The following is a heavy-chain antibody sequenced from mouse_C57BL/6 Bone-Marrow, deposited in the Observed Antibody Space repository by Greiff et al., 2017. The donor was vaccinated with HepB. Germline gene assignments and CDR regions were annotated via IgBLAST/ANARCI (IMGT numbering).Heavy chain of an antibody. Sequence: EVQVVESGGGLVQPGGSLSLSCAASGFTFTDYYMSWVRQPPGQALEWLGFIRNKANGYTTEYSASVKGRFTISRDNSQIILYLQMNALRAEDSATYYGARYTYGGRSGYFDVWGTGTTVTVSS. J-gene: IGHJ1*03. CDR2: IRNKANGYTT. D-gene: IGHD1-1*01. V-gene: IGHV7-3*01. CDR3: ARYTYGGRSGYFDV. CDR1: GFTFTDYY.